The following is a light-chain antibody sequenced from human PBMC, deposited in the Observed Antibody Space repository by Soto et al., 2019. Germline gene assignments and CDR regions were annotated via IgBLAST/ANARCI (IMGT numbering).Light chain of an antibody. CDR3: QQYGSSPAT. J-gene: IGKJ1*01. CDR2: GAS. CDR1: QSVSSSY. Sequence: EIVLTQSPGTLSLSPGERATLSCRASQSVSSSYLAGYQQKPGQAPRLLIYGASSRATGIPDRFSGSGSGTDFTLTISRLEPEDLAVYYCQQYGSSPATFGQGTKVEIK. V-gene: IGKV3-20*01.